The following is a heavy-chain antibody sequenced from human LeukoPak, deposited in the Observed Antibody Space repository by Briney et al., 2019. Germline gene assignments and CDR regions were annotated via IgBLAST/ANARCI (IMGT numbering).Heavy chain of an antibody. V-gene: IGHV1-2*02. CDR3: ARIYRDILTGRPGYGMDV. Sequence: ASVKVSCMASGYTFTGYFMHWVRQAPGQGLEWMGWINPNSGGTNYAQKFQGRVTMTRDTSISTAYMELSRLRSDDTAVYYCARIYRDILTGRPGYGMDVWGQGTTVTVSS. CDR1: GYTFTGYF. D-gene: IGHD3-9*01. CDR2: INPNSGGT. J-gene: IGHJ6*02.